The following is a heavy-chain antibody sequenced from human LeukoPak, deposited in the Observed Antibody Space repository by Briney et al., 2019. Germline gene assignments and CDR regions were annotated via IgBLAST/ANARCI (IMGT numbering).Heavy chain of an antibody. CDR3: AKDVVGQKWLENY. J-gene: IGHJ4*02. CDR2: IQYEGSNK. CDR1: GFTFSTYG. V-gene: IGHV3-30*02. D-gene: IGHD6-19*01. Sequence: GSLRLSCVASGFTFSTYGMHWVRQAPGKGLEWVAFIQYEGSNKVYGDSVKGRFAISRDNSKNTLYLQMNSLRPEDTAVYHCAKDVVGQKWLENYWGQGTRVTVSS.